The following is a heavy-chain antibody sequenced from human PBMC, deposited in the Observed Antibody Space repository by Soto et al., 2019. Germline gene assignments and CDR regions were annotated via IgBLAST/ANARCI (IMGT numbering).Heavy chain of an antibody. CDR2: IYNTGRT. CDR3: ARYNYGPPWYYYTLDV. CDR1: GGSISSYY. V-gene: IGHV4-59*01. J-gene: IGHJ6*02. Sequence: QVLLQESGPGLVRPSETLSLTCSVSGGSISSYYWTWIRQPPGKGLEWIGYIYNTGRTNSSPSLKSRVTISIDTSKNQFSLQLKSVTAADTAVYYCARYNYGPPWYYYTLDVWGQGTTVTVSS. D-gene: IGHD5-18*01.